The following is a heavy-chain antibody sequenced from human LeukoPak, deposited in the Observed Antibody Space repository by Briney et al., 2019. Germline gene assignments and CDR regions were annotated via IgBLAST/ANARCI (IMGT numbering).Heavy chain of an antibody. D-gene: IGHD4-11*01. J-gene: IGHJ6*02. CDR2: IYTSGST. V-gene: IGHV4-4*07. Sequence: SETLSLTCTVSGGSISSYYWSWIRQPAGKGLEWIGRIYTSGSTNYNPSLKSRVTMPVDTSKNQFSLKLSSVTAADTAVYYCARGFYSMVSSYYYYGMDVWGQGTTVTVSS. CDR1: GGSISSYY. CDR3: ARGFYSMVSSYYYYGMDV.